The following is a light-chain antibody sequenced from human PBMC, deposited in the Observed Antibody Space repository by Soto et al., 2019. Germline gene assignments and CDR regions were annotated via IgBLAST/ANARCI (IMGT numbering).Light chain of an antibody. Sequence: ILLTQSPGTLSLSPGERATLSCRASQSVSTYLAWYQQRPGQAPRLLIYDASYRATDIPPRLSGSGSGTDFTLTISSLEPEDFAVYHCQQRRSWPQTITFGQGTRLEIK. CDR1: QSVSTY. CDR3: QQRRSWPQTIT. J-gene: IGKJ5*01. CDR2: DAS. V-gene: IGKV3-11*01.